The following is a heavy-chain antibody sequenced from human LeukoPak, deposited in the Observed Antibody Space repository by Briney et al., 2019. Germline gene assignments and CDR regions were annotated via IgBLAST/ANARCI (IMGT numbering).Heavy chain of an antibody. CDR1: GGSFSGYY. J-gene: IGHJ4*02. V-gene: IGHV4-34*01. CDR3: ARGLFFGLFDY. D-gene: IGHD3-3*01. Sequence: SETLSLTCAVYGGSFSGYYWSWIRQPPGKGLEWIREINHSGSTNYNPSLKSRVTISVDTSKNQFSLKLSSVTAADTAVYYCARGLFFGLFDYWGQGTLVTVSS. CDR2: INHSGST.